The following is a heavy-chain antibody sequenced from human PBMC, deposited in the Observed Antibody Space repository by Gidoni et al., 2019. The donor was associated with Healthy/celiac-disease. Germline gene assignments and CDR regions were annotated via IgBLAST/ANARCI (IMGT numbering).Heavy chain of an antibody. CDR3: ARDQGDFGSGYYYGMDV. J-gene: IGHJ6*02. D-gene: IGHD3-10*01. CDR2: ISYDGSNK. CDR1: GFTFSSYA. Sequence: QVQLVESGGGVVQPGRSLRLSCADSGFTFSSYAMHWVRQAPGKGLEWVAVISYDGSNKYYADAVKGRFTISRDNSKNTLYLQMNSLRAEDTAVYYCARDQGDFGSGYYYGMDVWGQGTTVTVSS. V-gene: IGHV3-30-3*01.